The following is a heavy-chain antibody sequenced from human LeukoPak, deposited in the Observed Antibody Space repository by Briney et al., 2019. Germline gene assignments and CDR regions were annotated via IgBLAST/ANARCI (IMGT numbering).Heavy chain of an antibody. Sequence: PGGSLRLSCAASGFTFSRYAMHWVRQAPGKGLEWMAVIWYDGSHKSYAESVKGRFTISRDNSNNTLYLQMNSMRADDTAVYYCARRCSGSSCYYGDYWGQGTLVTVSS. CDR2: IWYDGSHK. V-gene: IGHV3-33*01. J-gene: IGHJ4*02. D-gene: IGHD2-2*01. CDR3: ARRCSGSSCYYGDY. CDR1: GFTFSRYA.